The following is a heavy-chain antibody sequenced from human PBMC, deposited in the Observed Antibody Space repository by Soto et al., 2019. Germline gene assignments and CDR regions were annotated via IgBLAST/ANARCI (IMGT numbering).Heavy chain of an antibody. CDR3: ARDFNTDGSGWSHFDY. J-gene: IGHJ4*02. D-gene: IGHD6-19*01. CDR1: GFTFSSYA. CDR2: ISGSGGST. V-gene: IGHV3-23*01. Sequence: GGSLRLSCAASGFTFSSYAMSWVRQAPGKGLEWVSAISGSGGSTYYADSVKGRFTISRDNSKNTLYLQMNSLRAEDTAVYYCARDFNTDGSGWSHFDYWGQGTLVTVSS.